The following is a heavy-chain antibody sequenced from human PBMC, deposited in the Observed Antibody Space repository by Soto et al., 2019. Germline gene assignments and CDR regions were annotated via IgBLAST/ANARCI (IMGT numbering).Heavy chain of an antibody. V-gene: IGHV1-69*13. Sequence: SVKVSCKASGGTFSSYAISWVRQAPGQGLEWMGGIIPIFGTANYAQKFQGRVTITADESTSTAYMELSSLRSEDTAVYYCARVYGSGSYYPYYYYGMDVWGQGTTVTVSS. CDR2: IIPIFGTA. CDR1: GGTFSSYA. CDR3: ARVYGSGSYYPYYYYGMDV. D-gene: IGHD3-10*01. J-gene: IGHJ6*02.